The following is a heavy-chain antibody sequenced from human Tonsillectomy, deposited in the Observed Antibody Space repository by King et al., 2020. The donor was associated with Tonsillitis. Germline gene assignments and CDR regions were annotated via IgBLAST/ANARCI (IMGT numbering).Heavy chain of an antibody. CDR2: ISGSGGST. V-gene: IGHV3-23*04. J-gene: IGHJ6*02. Sequence: VQLVESGGGFVQPGGSLRLSCAASGFTFSSYAMSWVRQAPGKGLEWVSGISGSGGSTYYADSVKGRFTISRDNSENTIHLQVNSLRAEDTAVYYCAKLGSYYYYAMDVWGQGTTVTVSS. D-gene: IGHD3-16*01. CDR3: AKLGSYYYYAMDV. CDR1: GFTFSSYA.